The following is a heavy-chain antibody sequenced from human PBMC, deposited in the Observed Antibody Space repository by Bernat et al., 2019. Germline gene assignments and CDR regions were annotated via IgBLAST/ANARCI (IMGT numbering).Heavy chain of an antibody. CDR2: ISGSGVST. D-gene: IGHD6-19*01. J-gene: IGHJ4*02. CDR1: AFTFRSYV. V-gene: IGHV3-23*01. CDR3: AKDLSGQQWLAAPDF. Sequence: EVQLLESGGGLVQPGGSLRLSCAASAFTFRSYVMAWVRQAPGKGLEWVSAISGSGVSTYYADSVKGRFTISRDNSKNTLYLQMSSLRAEDTALYYCAKDLSGQQWLAAPDFWGQGTLVTVSS.